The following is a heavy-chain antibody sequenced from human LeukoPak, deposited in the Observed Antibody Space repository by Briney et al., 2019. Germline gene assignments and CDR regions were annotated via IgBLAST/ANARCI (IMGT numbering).Heavy chain of an antibody. J-gene: IGHJ4*02. CDR2: ISGSGGST. CDR3: AKCWVSGSYGGYFDY. CDR1: GFTFSSYA. D-gene: IGHD3-10*01. V-gene: IGHV3-23*01. Sequence: GGSLRLSCAASGFTFSSYAMSWVRQAPGKGLEWVSAISGSGGSTYYADSVKGRFTISRDNSKNTLYLQMNRLRAEDTAVYYCAKCWVSGSYGGYFDYWGQGTLVTVSS.